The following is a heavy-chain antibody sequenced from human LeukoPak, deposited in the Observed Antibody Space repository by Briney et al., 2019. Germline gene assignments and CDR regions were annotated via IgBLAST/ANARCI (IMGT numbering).Heavy chain of an antibody. CDR1: GFTFSSYS. V-gene: IGHV3-21*01. CDR2: ISSSSSYI. CDR3: ARGRGYSYVKYYFDY. Sequence: PGGSLRLSCAASGFTFSSYSMNWVRQAPGKGLEWVSSISSSSSYIYYADSVKGRFTISRDNAKNSLYLQMNSLRAEDTAVYYCARGRGYSYVKYYFDYWGQGTLVTVSS. J-gene: IGHJ4*02. D-gene: IGHD5-18*01.